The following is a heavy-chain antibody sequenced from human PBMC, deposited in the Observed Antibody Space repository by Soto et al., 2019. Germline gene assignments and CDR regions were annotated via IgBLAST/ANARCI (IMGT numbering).Heavy chain of an antibody. CDR1: GGSFSGNY. CDR3: AKVGDTYNLDY. CDR2: INRSGNT. Sequence: SETLSLTCAVYGGSFSGNYWSWIRQPPGKGLERIGEINRSGNTNYNPSLKSRVTISIDTSKNQFSLKLTSVAAADASVYYCAKVGDTYNLDYWGQGTLVTVSS. V-gene: IGHV4-34*01. J-gene: IGHJ4*02. D-gene: IGHD3-16*01.